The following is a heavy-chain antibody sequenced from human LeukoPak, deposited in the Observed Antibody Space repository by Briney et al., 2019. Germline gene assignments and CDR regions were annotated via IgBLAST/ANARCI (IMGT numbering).Heavy chain of an antibody. J-gene: IGHJ4*02. CDR2: IYYSGST. Sequence: PSETLSLTCSVSGGSISTYYWTWIRQPPGKGLEWIGYIYYSGSTNYNPSLKSRVTISLDTSKNQFSLKLSSVTAADTAVCYCARAILSGYPDSWGQGTLVIVFS. CDR3: ARAILSGYPDS. D-gene: IGHD3-3*01. V-gene: IGHV4-59*01. CDR1: GGSISTYY.